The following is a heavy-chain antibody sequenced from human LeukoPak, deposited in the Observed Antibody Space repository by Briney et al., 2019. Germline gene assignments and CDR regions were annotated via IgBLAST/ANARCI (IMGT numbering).Heavy chain of an antibody. J-gene: IGHJ2*01. CDR3: ARVPTIVGYTSRELGHWYFDL. V-gene: IGHV3-7*01. Sequence: PGGSLRLSCAASGFTFSSYCMIWVRQAPGKGLEGVANIKQDESEKYYVHSEKGLFTISRDNAKNSLYLQMNSLRAEDTAVYYCARVPTIVGYTSRELGHWYFDLWGRGTLVTVSS. CDR1: GFTFSSYC. CDR2: IKQDESEK. D-gene: IGHD6-13*01.